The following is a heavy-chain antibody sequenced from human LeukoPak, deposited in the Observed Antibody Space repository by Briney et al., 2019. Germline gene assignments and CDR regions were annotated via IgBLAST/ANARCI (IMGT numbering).Heavy chain of an antibody. J-gene: IGHJ3*02. V-gene: IGHV4-34*01. CDR2: INHSGST. CDR3: AKSNGYGLIDI. D-gene: IGHD3-22*01. Sequence: KPSETLSLTCAVYGGSFSGYYWSWIRQPPGKGLEWIGEINHSGSTNYNPSLKSRVTISVDTSKNQFSLKLSSVTAADTAVYYCAKSNGYGLIDIWGQGTMVPVSS. CDR1: GGSFSGYY.